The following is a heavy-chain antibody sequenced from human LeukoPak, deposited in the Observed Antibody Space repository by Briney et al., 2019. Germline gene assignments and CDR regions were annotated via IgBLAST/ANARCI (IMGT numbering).Heavy chain of an antibody. CDR3: ARVWELSFDH. Sequence: GGSLRLSCAASGFTFSSYEMNWVRQAPGKGLEWVAVSYSSGSRHYAESVKGRFTISRDNSKNTLDLQMNSLRVEDTALYYCARVWELSFDHWGQGTLVTVSS. CDR1: GFTFSSYE. CDR2: SYSSGSR. D-gene: IGHD1-26*01. V-gene: IGHV3-53*01. J-gene: IGHJ4*02.